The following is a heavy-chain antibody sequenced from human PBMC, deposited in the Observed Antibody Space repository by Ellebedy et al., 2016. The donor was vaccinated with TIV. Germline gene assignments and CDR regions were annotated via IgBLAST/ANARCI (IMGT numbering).Heavy chain of an antibody. CDR3: ARGKRIQLWLLGGRPREYYFDY. J-gene: IGHJ4*02. CDR2: MNPNSGNT. D-gene: IGHD5-18*01. CDR1: GYTFTSYD. V-gene: IGHV1-8*01. Sequence: ASVKVSCXASGYTFTSYDINWVRQATGQGLEWMGWMNPNSGNTGYAQKFQGRVTMTRNTPISTAYMELSSLRSEDTAVYYCARGKRIQLWLLGGRPREYYFDYWGQGTLVTVSS.